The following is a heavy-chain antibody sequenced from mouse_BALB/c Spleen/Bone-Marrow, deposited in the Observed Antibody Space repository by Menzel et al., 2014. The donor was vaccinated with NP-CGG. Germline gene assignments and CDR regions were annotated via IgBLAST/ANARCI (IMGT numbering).Heavy chain of an antibody. V-gene: IGHV5-12-1*01. D-gene: IGHD1-1*01. CDR2: ISSGGGST. Sequence: EVKLVESGGGLVKPGGSLKLSCAASGFAFSSYDMSWVRQTPEKRLEWVAYISSGGGSTYYSDTVKGRFTISRDNAKNTLDLQMSSLKSEDTAMYYCARQILRGFAYWGQGTLVTVSA. J-gene: IGHJ3*01. CDR3: ARQILRGFAY. CDR1: GFAFSSYD.